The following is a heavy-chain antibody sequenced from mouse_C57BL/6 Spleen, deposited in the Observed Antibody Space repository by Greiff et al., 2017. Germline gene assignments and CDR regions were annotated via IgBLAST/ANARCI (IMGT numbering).Heavy chain of an antibody. CDR3: ARGSIDYGHYFDD. J-gene: IGHJ2*01. Sequence: EVKLVESGGGLVKPGGSLKLSCAASGFTFSDYGMHWVRQAPEKGLEWVAYISSGSSTIYYADTVKGRFTISRDNAKNTLFLQMTSLSSEDTAMEYCARGSIDYGHYFDDWGKGTTLTVSS. V-gene: IGHV5-17*01. CDR2: ISSGSSTI. CDR1: GFTFSDYG. D-gene: IGHD1-1*02.